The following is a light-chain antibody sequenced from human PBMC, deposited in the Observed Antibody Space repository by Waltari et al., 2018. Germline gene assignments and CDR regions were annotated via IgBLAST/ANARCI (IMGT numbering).Light chain of an antibody. Sequence: DIQMTQSPSTLSASVGERITITCRASQSIERWLAWCQQKPGKAPKLLIYKTSSLESGVASRFSGSGYGTEFTLTISSLQPDDLATYYCQEYKTYRTFGQGTKVEIK. CDR1: QSIERW. CDR2: KTS. V-gene: IGKV1-5*03. J-gene: IGKJ1*01. CDR3: QEYKTYRT.